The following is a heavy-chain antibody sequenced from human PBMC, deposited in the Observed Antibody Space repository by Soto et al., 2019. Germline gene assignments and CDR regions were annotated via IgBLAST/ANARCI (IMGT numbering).Heavy chain of an antibody. CDR2: IYSGGST. Sequence: GGSLRLFCAASGFTVSSNYMSWVRQAPGKGLEWVSVIYSGGSTYYADSVKGRFTISRDNSKNTLYLQMNSLRAEDTAVYYCASVVDTAMVTADYWGQGTLVTVSS. CDR1: GFTVSSNY. CDR3: ASVVDTAMVTADY. V-gene: IGHV3-53*01. D-gene: IGHD5-18*01. J-gene: IGHJ4*02.